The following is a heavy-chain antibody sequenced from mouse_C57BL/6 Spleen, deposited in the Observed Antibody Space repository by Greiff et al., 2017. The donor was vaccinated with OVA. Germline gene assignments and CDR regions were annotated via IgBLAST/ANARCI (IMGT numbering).Heavy chain of an antibody. CDR1: GYTFTNYW. D-gene: IGHD2-2*01. V-gene: IGHV1-63*01. J-gene: IGHJ4*01. CDR2: IYPGGGYT. Sequence: VQLQQSGAELVRPGTSVKMSCKASGYTFTNYWIGWAKQRPGHGLEWIGDIYPGGGYTNYNEKFKGKATLTADKSSSTAYMQFSSLTSEDSAIYYCARRIYYGYDGGYAMYYWGQGTSVTVSS. CDR3: ARRIYYGYDGGYAMYY.